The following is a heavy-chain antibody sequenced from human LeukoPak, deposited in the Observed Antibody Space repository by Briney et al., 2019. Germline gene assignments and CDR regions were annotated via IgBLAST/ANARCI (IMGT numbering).Heavy chain of an antibody. CDR1: GDSVSSNSAA. J-gene: IGHJ4*02. CDR3: ARSGGTAIGNYERATFDY. D-gene: IGHD1-7*01. Sequence: SQTLSLTCDISGDSVSSNSAAWNWIRQSPSRGLEWLGRTFYRSKWYNEYEVPLKSRLTINADTSKNHFSLQLNSVTPEDTAVYYCARSGGTAIGNYERATFDYWGQGTLVTVSS. CDR2: TFYRSKWYN. V-gene: IGHV6-1*01.